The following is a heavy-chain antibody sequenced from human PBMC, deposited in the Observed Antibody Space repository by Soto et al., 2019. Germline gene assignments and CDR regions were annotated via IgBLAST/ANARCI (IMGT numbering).Heavy chain of an antibody. CDR1: GXXXSSYA. Sequence: QVQLVESGGGVVQPGRXLXXSCXASGXXXSSYAMHWVRQAPGKGLEWVAVISYDGSNKYYADSVKGRFTISRDNSKNTLYLQMNSLRAEDTAVYYCARPLWRDDYNWGYFDLWGRGTLVTVSS. D-gene: IGHD4-4*01. CDR2: ISYDGSNK. J-gene: IGHJ2*01. V-gene: IGHV3-30-3*01. CDR3: ARPLWRDDYNWGYFDL.